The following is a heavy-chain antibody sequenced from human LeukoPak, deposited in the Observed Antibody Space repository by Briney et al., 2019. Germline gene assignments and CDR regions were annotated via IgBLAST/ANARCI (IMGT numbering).Heavy chain of an antibody. CDR1: GYTFTSYA. D-gene: IGHD4-17*01. Sequence: ASVKVSCKASGYTFTSYAMHWVRQAPGQRLEWMGWIDAGNGNTKYSQKFQGGVTITRDTSASTAYMELRSLRSDDTAVYYCARDTHDYGDYHDAFDIWGQGTMVTVSS. CDR2: IDAGNGNT. CDR3: ARDTHDYGDYHDAFDI. V-gene: IGHV1-3*01. J-gene: IGHJ3*02.